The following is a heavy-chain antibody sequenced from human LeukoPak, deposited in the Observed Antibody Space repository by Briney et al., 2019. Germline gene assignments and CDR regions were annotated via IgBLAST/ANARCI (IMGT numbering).Heavy chain of an antibody. CDR1: GGSLSSYY. J-gene: IGHJ5*02. D-gene: IGHD3-10*01. CDR2: INNSGST. CDR3: ASFSWGSGSYNQEAIWSWFDP. Sequence: PSETLSLTCTVSGGSLSSYYWSSIRQPPGKGLEGIGYINNSGSTNYNPSLKSRVTISVDTSKNQFSLKLSSVSAGDTAVYYCASFSWGSGSYNQEAIWSWFDPWGQGTLVTVSS. V-gene: IGHV4-59*08.